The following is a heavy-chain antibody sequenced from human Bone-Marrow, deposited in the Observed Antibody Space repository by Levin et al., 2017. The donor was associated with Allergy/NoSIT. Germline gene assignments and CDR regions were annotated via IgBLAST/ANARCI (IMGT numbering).Heavy chain of an antibody. CDR1: GFTFSSYA. CDR2: ISGSGGST. CDR3: AKGYDHSSGYYRSYYYYYGMDV. J-gene: IGHJ6*02. Sequence: GGSLRLSCAASGFTFSSYAMSWVRQAPGKGLEWVSAISGSGGSTYYADSVKGRFTISRDNSKNTLYLQMNSLRAEDTAVYYCAKGYDHSSGYYRSYYYYYGMDVWGQGTTVTVSS. D-gene: IGHD3-22*01. V-gene: IGHV3-23*01.